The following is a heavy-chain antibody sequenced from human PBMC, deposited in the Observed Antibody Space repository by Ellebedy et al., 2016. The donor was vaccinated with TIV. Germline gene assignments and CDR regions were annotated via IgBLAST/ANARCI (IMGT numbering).Heavy chain of an antibody. CDR1: GYTFTSYD. D-gene: IGHD4-17*01. V-gene: IGHV1-8*01. CDR2: MNPNSGNT. Sequence: ASVKVSXXASGYTFTSYDINWVRQATGQGLEWMGWMNPNSGNTGYAQKFQGRVTITRDTSASTAYMELSSLRSEDTAVYYCASLTVTNGLGRDYWGQGTLVTVSS. J-gene: IGHJ4*02. CDR3: ASLTVTNGLGRDY.